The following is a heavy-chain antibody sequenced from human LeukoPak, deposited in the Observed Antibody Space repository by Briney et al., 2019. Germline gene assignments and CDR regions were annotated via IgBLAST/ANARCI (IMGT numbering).Heavy chain of an antibody. CDR3: ARFGPVVSSCAP. CDR2: IYYSGST. D-gene: IGHD2-21*01. V-gene: IGHV4-59*01. CDR1: GGSISSYY. J-gene: IGHJ5*02. Sequence: SETLSLTCTVSGGSISSYYWSWIRQPPGKGLEWIGYIYYSGSTNYKPSLKSRVTISVDTSKNQFSLKLRSVTAADTAVYYCARFGPVVSSCAPWGQGTLVTVSS.